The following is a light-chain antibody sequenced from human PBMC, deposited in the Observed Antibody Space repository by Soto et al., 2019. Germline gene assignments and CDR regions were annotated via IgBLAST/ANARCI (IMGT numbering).Light chain of an antibody. V-gene: IGKV3-15*01. CDR2: GTS. Sequence: EVVMTQSPASLSVSPGERATLSCRASQSVTTNLAWYQQKPGQAPRLLIYGTSNRAAGVPARYSGSRSGTDFTLTISRLQSEDFAVYYCQQYNKWPSTFSQGTKVDIK. J-gene: IGKJ1*01. CDR3: QQYNKWPST. CDR1: QSVTTN.